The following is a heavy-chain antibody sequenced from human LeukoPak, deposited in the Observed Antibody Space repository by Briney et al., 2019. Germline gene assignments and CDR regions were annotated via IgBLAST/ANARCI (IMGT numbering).Heavy chain of an antibody. J-gene: IGHJ4*02. D-gene: IGHD2-21*01. V-gene: IGHV3-21*01. CDR1: GFTFNSYS. CDR3: AREGGDGLDY. Sequence: GGSLRLSCAASGFTFNSYSMNWVRQAPGKGLEWVSSISSSSSYIYYADSVKGRFTISRDNAKNSLYLRMNSLRAEDTAVYYCAREGGDGLDYWGQGTLVTVSS. CDR2: ISSSSSYI.